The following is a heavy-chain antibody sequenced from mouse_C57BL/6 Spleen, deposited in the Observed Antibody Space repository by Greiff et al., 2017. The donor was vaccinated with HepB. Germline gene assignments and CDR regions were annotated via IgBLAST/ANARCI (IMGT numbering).Heavy chain of an antibody. V-gene: IGHV1-59*01. Sequence: QVQLQQPGAELVRPGTSVKLSCKASGYTFTSYWMHWVKQRPGQGLEWIGVIDPSDSYTNYNQKFKGKATLTVDTSSSTAYMQLSSLTSEDSAVYYCARSTGTYYFDYWGQGTTLTVSS. D-gene: IGHD4-1*01. CDR2: IDPSDSYT. CDR3: ARSTGTYYFDY. J-gene: IGHJ2*01. CDR1: GYTFTSYW.